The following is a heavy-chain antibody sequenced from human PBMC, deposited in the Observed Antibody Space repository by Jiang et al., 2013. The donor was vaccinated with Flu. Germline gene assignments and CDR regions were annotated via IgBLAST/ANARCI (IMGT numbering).Heavy chain of an antibody. CDR2: INTNTGNP. J-gene: IGHJ4*02. CDR3: ARGSPDVY. D-gene: IGHD1-26*01. Sequence: RQAPGQGLEWMGWINTNTGNPTYAQGFTGRFVFSLDTSVSTAYLQISSLKAEDTAVYYCARGSPDVYWGQGTLVTVSS. V-gene: IGHV7-4-1*02.